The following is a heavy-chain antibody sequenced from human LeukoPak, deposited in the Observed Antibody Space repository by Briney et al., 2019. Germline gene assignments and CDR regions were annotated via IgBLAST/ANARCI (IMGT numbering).Heavy chain of an antibody. CDR1: GGSISAYY. D-gene: IGHD1-26*01. Sequence: PSETLSLTCSVSGGSISAYYWNWIRQPPGKGLEWIGAMYHHGRIEYNPSLQSRVTISTDTSKNQVYLNVMSVTAADTAVYYCTRDLAGASSGAIYFDLWGRGTLVTVSS. J-gene: IGHJ2*01. CDR2: MYHHGRI. CDR3: TRDLAGASSGAIYFDL. V-gene: IGHV4-59*01.